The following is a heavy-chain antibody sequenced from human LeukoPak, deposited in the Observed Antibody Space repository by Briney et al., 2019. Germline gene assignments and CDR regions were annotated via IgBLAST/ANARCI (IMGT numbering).Heavy chain of an antibody. CDR2: IRSDGSAT. Sequence: EAGGSLRLSCAASGFTFSNYRMCWVRQAPGKGLVWVSRIRSDGSATIYADSVKGRFTISRDNAKNTLYLQMNSLRAEDTAVYYCARENYYKIDYWGQGTLVTVSS. CDR1: GFTFSNYR. V-gene: IGHV3-74*01. CDR3: ARENYYKIDY. J-gene: IGHJ4*02. D-gene: IGHD3-22*01.